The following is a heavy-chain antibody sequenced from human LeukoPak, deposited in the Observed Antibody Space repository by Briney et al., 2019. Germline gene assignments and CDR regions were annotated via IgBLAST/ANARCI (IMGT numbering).Heavy chain of an antibody. D-gene: IGHD6-13*01. CDR1: GYTFTSYA. V-gene: IGHV7-4-1*02. CDR2: INTNTGNP. J-gene: IGHJ4*02. CDR3: ARRSRYGYSSSWYFDY. Sequence: ASVKVSCKASGYTFTSYAMNWVRQAPGQGLEWMGWINTNTGNPTYAQGFTGRFVFSLDTSVSTAYLQISSLKAEDTAVYYCARRSRYGYSSSWYFDYWGQGTLVTVSS.